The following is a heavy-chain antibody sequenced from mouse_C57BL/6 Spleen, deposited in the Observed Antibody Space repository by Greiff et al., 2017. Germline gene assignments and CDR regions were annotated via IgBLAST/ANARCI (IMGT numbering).Heavy chain of an antibody. J-gene: IGHJ3*01. V-gene: IGHV1-82*01. D-gene: IGHD1-1*01. CDR3: IPLYYYGSSLAWFAY. CDR1: GYAFSSSW. CDR2: IYPGDGDT. Sequence: QVQLQQPGPELVKPGASVKISCKASGYAFSSSWMNWVKQRPGKGLEWIGRIYPGDGDTNYNGKFKGKATLTADKSSSAAYMQLSSLTSEDSAVYFGIPLYYYGSSLAWFAYWGQGTLVTVSA.